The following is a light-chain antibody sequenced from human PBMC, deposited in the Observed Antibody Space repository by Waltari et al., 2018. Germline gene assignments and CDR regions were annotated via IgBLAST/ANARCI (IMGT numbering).Light chain of an antibody. J-gene: IGLJ3*02. Sequence: QPVVTQEPSLTVSPGGTVTVTCASTSGAVTSDYFPTWFQQKPGQSPRPLIYATNKKHSWTPARFSGSLLGDKAALTVSGVLPEDEADYYCLLYHGNAQLVFGGGTKLTVL. CDR2: ATN. V-gene: IGLV7-43*01. CDR3: LLYHGNAQLV. CDR1: SGAVTSDYF.